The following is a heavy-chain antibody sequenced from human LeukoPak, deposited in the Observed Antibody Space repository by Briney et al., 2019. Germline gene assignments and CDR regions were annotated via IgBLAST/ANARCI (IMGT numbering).Heavy chain of an antibody. D-gene: IGHD2-2*01. CDR2: INHSGST. Sequence: SETLSLTCAVYGGSFSGYYWSWIRQPPGKGLEWIGEINHSGSTNCNPSLKSRVTISVDTSKNQFSLKLSSVTAADTAVYYCARGRIVVVPAAMGNWFDPWGQGTLVTVSS. J-gene: IGHJ5*02. CDR1: GGSFSGYY. CDR3: ARGRIVVVPAAMGNWFDP. V-gene: IGHV4-34*01.